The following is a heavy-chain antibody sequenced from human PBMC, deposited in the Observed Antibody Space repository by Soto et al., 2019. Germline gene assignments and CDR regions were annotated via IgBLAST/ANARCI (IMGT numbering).Heavy chain of an antibody. D-gene: IGHD1-26*01. V-gene: IGHV1-69*01. Sequence: QVQLVQSGAEVKKPGSSVKVSCTTSGGTISSFAIHWVRQAPGQGLEWMGGIIPFDGTTNYAEKFQGRVTITADASTSTAYMDLSSLRSDDTAGYYCARSFPKSRRGGVAFDYWGQGTLLTVSP. CDR3: ARSFPKSRRGGVAFDY. CDR1: GGTISSFA. J-gene: IGHJ4*02. CDR2: IIPFDGTT.